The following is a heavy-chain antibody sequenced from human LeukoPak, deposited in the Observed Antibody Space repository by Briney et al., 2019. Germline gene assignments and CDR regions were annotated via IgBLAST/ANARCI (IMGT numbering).Heavy chain of an antibody. V-gene: IGHV3-30*02. J-gene: IGHJ3*02. CDR3: ARDGDEYQLLPHDAFDI. D-gene: IGHD2-2*01. CDR2: IRYDGSNK. Sequence: SGGSLRLSCAASGFTFSSYGMHWVRQAPGKGLEWVAFIRYDGSNKYYADSVKGRFTISRDNSKNTLYLQMNSLRAEDTAVYYCARDGDEYQLLPHDAFDIWGQGTMVTVSS. CDR1: GFTFSSYG.